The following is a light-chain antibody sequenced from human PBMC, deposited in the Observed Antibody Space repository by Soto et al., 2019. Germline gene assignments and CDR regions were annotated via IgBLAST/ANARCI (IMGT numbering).Light chain of an antibody. CDR2: ENN. CDR3: GAWDRSLNAVL. Sequence: QSVLTQPPSVSAAPGQMVTIYCSGSSSNIGNYDVSWYQQAPGTAPKLLIYENNNRPSVIPDRFAGSKSGTSATLGITGLPTGDEADYYCGAWDRSLNAVLIGGGTKLTVL. J-gene: IGLJ2*01. V-gene: IGLV1-51*02. CDR1: SSNIGNYD.